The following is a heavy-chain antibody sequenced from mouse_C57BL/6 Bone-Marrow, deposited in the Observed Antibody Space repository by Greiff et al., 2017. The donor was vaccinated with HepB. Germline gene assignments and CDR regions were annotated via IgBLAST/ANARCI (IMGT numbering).Heavy chain of an antibody. CDR1: GYTFTSYW. CDR2: IHPNSGST. V-gene: IGHV1-64*01. J-gene: IGHJ3*01. CDR3: ARSYYDYFWFAY. D-gene: IGHD2-4*01. Sequence: VQLQQPGAELVKPGASVKLSCKASGYTFTSYWMHWVKQRPGQGLEWIGMIHPNSGSTNYNEKFKSKATLTVDKSSSTAYMQLSSLTSEDSAVYYCARSYYDYFWFAYWGQGTLVTVSA.